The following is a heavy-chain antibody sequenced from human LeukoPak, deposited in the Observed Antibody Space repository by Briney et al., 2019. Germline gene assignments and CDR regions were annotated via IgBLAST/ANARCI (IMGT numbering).Heavy chain of an antibody. CDR3: ARVSGSAYYYDY. D-gene: IGHD3-22*01. Sequence: GGSMRLSCAAVEFSFRSYDVSWVRPAPGKGMEWVSYISNSGGTIHYADSVEGRFTVSRDNAKKSLYLQMDSLRAEDTAVYYCARVSGSAYYYDYWGQGTLVTVST. CDR1: EFSFRSYD. V-gene: IGHV3-48*03. J-gene: IGHJ4*02. CDR2: ISNSGGTI.